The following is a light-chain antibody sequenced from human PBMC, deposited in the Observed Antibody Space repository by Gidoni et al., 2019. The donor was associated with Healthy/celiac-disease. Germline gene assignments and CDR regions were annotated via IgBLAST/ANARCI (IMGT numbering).Light chain of an antibody. CDR1: QGISSY. V-gene: IGKV1-9*01. J-gene: IGKJ5*01. Sequence: DIQLTQSPSFLSASVGDRVTITCRASQGISSYLAWYQQKPGKAPKLLIYAASTLQSGVLSRFSGSGSGTEFTLTISSLQPEDFTTYYCQQLNSYLSITFGQGTRLEIK. CDR3: QQLNSYLSIT. CDR2: AAS.